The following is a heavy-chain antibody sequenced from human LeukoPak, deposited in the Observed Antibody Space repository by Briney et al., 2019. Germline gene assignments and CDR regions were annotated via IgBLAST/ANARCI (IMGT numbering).Heavy chain of an antibody. Sequence: PGGSLRLSCAVSGFAFGSEAMSWVRQSPARGLEWVASISPGGGTTYYADYVKGRFTISRDNSNNTLYVQMNSLRAEDTAVYYCAKVRSGSANWALRIFDNWGQGTLVIVYS. V-gene: IGHV3-23*01. CDR2: ISPGGGTT. J-gene: IGHJ4*02. D-gene: IGHD1-1*01. CDR1: GFAFGSEA. CDR3: AKVRSGSANWALRIFDN.